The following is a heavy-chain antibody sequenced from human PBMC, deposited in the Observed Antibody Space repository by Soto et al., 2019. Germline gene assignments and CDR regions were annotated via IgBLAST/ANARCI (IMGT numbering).Heavy chain of an antibody. D-gene: IGHD4-17*01. CDR3: ARDRYGDFDY. J-gene: IGHJ4*02. Sequence: GGSLRLSCAASGFTFSSYSMNWVHQAPGKGLEWVSSISSSSSYIHYADSVKGRFTISRDNAKNSLYLQMNSLRAEDTAVYYCARDRYGDFDYWGQGTLVTVSS. CDR2: ISSSSSYI. V-gene: IGHV3-21*01. CDR1: GFTFSSYS.